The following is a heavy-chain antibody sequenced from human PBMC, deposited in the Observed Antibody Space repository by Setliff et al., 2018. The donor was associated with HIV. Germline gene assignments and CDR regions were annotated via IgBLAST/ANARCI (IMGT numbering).Heavy chain of an antibody. CDR2: IMPMFGTV. CDR3: AREPRGGGFDP. J-gene: IGHJ5*02. D-gene: IGHD3-16*01. Sequence: SVKVSCKASGGTVTTSFISWVRQAPGQGFEWMGRIMPMFGTVNYAQKFQDRVTITADASTSTAYMEMISLTSEDTAMYYCAREPRGGGFDPWGQGTLVTVSS. CDR1: GGTVTTSF. V-gene: IGHV1-69*13.